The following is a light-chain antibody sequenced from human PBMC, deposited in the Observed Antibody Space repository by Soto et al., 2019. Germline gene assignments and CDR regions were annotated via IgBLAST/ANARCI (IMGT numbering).Light chain of an antibody. V-gene: IGLV2-18*01. CDR3: RLYTSENTYV. J-gene: IGLJ1*01. Sequence: QSALAQPPSVSGSPGQSVTISCTGTSTDFVSYNRVSWYQQPPGTAPKLIIYEASKRPSGVPDRFSGSKSGNTASLTISGLQAADEADYYCRLYTSENTYVFGTGTNVTVL. CDR2: EAS. CDR1: STDFVSYNR.